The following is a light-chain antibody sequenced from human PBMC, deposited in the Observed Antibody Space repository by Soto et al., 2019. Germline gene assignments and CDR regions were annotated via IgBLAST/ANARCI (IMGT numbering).Light chain of an antibody. CDR2: DAS. Sequence: EIVLTQSPATLSLSPGERATLSCRASQSISSYLAWYQHKPGQAPSLLIYDASNRATGIPARFSGSGSGTDFTLTISSLEPEDFAVYYCPQGSNWPPRTFGQGTKVEIK. V-gene: IGKV3-11*01. CDR1: QSISSY. CDR3: PQGSNWPPRT. J-gene: IGKJ1*01.